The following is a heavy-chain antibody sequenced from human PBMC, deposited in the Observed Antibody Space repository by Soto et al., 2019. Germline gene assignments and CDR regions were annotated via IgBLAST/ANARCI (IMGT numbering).Heavy chain of an antibody. D-gene: IGHD4-17*01. CDR3: ARVDGDDYCDYGEGPYFDY. CDR2: FYSGGST. V-gene: IGHV3-66*01. CDR1: GFTVSSNY. J-gene: IGHJ4*02. Sequence: EVQLVESGGGLVQPGGSLRLSCAASGFTVSSNYMSWVRQAPGKGLEWVSVFYSGGSTYYADSVKGRFTISRDNSKNTLYLQMNSLRAEDTAVYYCARVDGDDYCDYGEGPYFDYWGQGTLVTVSS.